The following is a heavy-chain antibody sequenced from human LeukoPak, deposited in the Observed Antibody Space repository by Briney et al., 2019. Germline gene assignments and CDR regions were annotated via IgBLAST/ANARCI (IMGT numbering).Heavy chain of an antibody. CDR2: NISFLGIA. J-gene: IGHJ6*02. CDR1: GGHFSSYT. V-gene: IGHV1-69*02. D-gene: IGHD6-19*01. CDR3: ARNLGYSSGWPRNYYYGMDV. Sequence: SVKVSCKAFGGHFSSYTISWVRPAAGQGLEWMGRNISFLGIANYAQKFQGRVTITADKSTSTTYMELSSLRSEDTAVYYCARNLGYSSGWPRNYYYGMDVWGQGTTVTVSS.